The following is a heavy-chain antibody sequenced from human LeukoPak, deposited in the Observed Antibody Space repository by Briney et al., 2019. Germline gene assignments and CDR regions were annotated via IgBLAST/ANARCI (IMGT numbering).Heavy chain of an antibody. Sequence: HPGRSLRLSCAASGFTFDDYAMHWVRQAPGKGLEWVSGISWNSGSMGYADSVKGRFTISRDNAKNSLYLQMNSLRAEDTALYYCAKDMGRYNWNYLDYWGQGTLVTVSS. CDR3: AKDMGRYNWNYLDY. V-gene: IGHV3-9*01. D-gene: IGHD1-20*01. CDR1: GFTFDDYA. J-gene: IGHJ4*02. CDR2: ISWNSGSM.